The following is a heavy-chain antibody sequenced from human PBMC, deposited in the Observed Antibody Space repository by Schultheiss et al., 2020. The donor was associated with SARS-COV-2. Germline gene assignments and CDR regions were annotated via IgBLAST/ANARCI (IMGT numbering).Heavy chain of an antibody. Sequence: ASVKVSCKASGYTFTSYYMHWVRQAPGQGLEWVGWISDYNGNTTYAHKFQGRVTVTTDTSTSTAYLELRSLRSEDTAVYYCARGSPDYGETGYYYGMDVWGQGTTVTVSS. CDR2: ISDYNGNT. J-gene: IGHJ6*02. CDR3: ARGSPDYGETGYYYGMDV. CDR1: GYTFTSYY. D-gene: IGHD4-17*01. V-gene: IGHV1-18*04.